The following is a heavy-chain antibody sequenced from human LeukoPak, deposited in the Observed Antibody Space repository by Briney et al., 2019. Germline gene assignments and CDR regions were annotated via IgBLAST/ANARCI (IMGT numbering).Heavy chain of an antibody. J-gene: IGHJ4*02. V-gene: IGHV3-15*01. CDR2: IKSKTDGGTT. CDR3: TTGRFTIFGVVMPPGDY. D-gene: IGHD3-3*01. CDR1: GFTFSNAW. Sequence: PGGSLRLSCAASGFTFSNAWMSWVRQAPGKGLEWVGRIKSKTDGGTTDYAAPVKGRFTIPRDDSKNTLYLQMNSLKTEDTAVYYCTTGRFTIFGVVMPPGDYWGQGTLVTVSS.